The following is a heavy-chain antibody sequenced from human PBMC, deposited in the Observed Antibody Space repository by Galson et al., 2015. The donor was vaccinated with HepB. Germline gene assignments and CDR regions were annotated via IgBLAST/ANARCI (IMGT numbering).Heavy chain of an antibody. CDR3: AGHSVTTDKDYFNY. CDR1: GDSINSYY. Sequence: TCTVSGDSINSYYWDWIRQPPGEGLEWIGSISANGNTNYNPSLKSRVTMSVDTSKNQFSLTLSSVTTADTAVYYCAGHSVTTDKDYFNYWGQGTLVTVSS. V-gene: IGHV4-59*01. CDR2: ISANGNT. D-gene: IGHD4-17*01. J-gene: IGHJ4*01.